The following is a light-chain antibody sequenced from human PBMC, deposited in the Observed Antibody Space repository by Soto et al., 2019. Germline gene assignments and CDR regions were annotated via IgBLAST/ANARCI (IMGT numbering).Light chain of an antibody. CDR1: QSISTY. CDR2: AAS. V-gene: IGKV1-39*01. Sequence: DIQMTQSPSSLSASVGDRVTLTCRASQSISTYLNWYQQKPGKAPNLLIYAASSLQSGVPSRFSGSGSGTDFTLTISSLQPEYFATDYCQQSYTIPYTFGQGPKLEI. J-gene: IGKJ2*01. CDR3: QQSYTIPYT.